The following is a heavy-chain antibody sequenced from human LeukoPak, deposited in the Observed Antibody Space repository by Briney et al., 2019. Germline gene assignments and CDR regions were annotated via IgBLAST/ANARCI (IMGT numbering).Heavy chain of an antibody. CDR3: ARGVRLMDGYNNPHDAFDI. CDR1: GGSISSHY. Sequence: PSETLSLTCTVSGGSISSHYWSWIRQPPGKGLEWIGYIYYSGSTNYNPSLKSRVTISVDTSKNQFSLKLSSVTAANTAVYYCARGVRLMDGYNNPHDAFDIWGQGTMVTVSS. J-gene: IGHJ3*02. D-gene: IGHD5-24*01. V-gene: IGHV4-59*11. CDR2: IYYSGST.